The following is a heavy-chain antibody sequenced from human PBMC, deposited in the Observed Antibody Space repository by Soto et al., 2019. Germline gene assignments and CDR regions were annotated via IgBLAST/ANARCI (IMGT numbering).Heavy chain of an antibody. CDR2: INHSGST. J-gene: IGHJ6*03. D-gene: IGHD2-2*01. V-gene: IGHV4-34*01. CDR3: ARGLPDIVVVPAAISYYMDV. Sequence: PSETLSLTCAVYGGSFSGYYWSWIRQPPGKGLEWIGEINHSGSTNYNPSLKSRVTISVDTSKNQFSLKLSSVTAADTAVYYCARGLPDIVVVPAAISYYMDVWGKGTTVTVSS. CDR1: GGSFSGYY.